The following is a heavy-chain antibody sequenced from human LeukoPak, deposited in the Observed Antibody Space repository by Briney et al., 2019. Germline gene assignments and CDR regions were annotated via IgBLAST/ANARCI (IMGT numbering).Heavy chain of an antibody. J-gene: IGHJ4*02. D-gene: IGHD3-10*01. CDR2: ISSSGSTI. V-gene: IGHV3-48*03. CDR1: GFTFSSYE. CDR3: ARDRGVHYFDY. Sequence: PGGSLRLSCAASGFTFSSYEMNWVRQAPGKGLEWVSYISSSGSTIYYADSVKGRFTISRDNAKNSLYPQMNSLRAEDTAVYYCARDRGVHYFDYWGQGTLVTVSS.